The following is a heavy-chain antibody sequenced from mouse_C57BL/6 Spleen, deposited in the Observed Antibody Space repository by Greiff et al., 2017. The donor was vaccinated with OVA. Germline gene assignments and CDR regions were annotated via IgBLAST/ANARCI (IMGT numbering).Heavy chain of an antibody. J-gene: IGHJ4*01. CDR2: INPSTGGT. V-gene: IGHV1-42*01. CDR3: ARGGSGYVDAMDY. D-gene: IGHD3-2*02. Sequence: EVQRVESGPELVKPGASVKISCKASGYSFTGYYMNWVKQSPEKSLEWIGEINPSTGGTTYNQKFKAKATLTVDKSSSTAYMQLKSLTSEDSAVYYCARGGSGYVDAMDYWGQGTSVTVSS. CDR1: GYSFTGYY.